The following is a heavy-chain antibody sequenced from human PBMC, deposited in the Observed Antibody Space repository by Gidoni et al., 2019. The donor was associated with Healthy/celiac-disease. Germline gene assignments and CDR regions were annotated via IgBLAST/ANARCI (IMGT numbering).Heavy chain of an antibody. CDR2: IWYDGSNK. D-gene: IGHD6-19*01. CDR3: AREYSGYSSGWPGHYYYMDV. J-gene: IGHJ6*03. CDR1: G. V-gene: IGHV3-33*01. Sequence: GMHWVRQAPGKGLEWVAVIWYDGSNKYYADSVKGRFTISRDNSKNTLYLQMNSLRAEDTAVYYCAREYSGYSSGWPGHYYYMDVWGKGTTVTVSS.